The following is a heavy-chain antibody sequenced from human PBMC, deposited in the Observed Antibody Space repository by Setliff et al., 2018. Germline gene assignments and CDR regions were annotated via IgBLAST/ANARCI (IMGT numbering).Heavy chain of an antibody. CDR1: GGSISSSSYY. CDR2: IYYSGST. V-gene: IGHV4-39*07. Sequence: PSETLSLTCTVSGGSISSSSYYWGWIRQPPGKGLELIGSIYYSGSTYYNPSLKSRVTISVDTSKNQFSLKLSSVTAADTAVYYCARGGKILEWLYAHDYWGQGTLVTVSS. CDR3: ARGGKILEWLYAHDY. D-gene: IGHD3-3*01. J-gene: IGHJ4*02.